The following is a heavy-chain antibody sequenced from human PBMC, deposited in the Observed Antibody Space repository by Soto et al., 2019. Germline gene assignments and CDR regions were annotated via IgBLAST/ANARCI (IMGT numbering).Heavy chain of an antibody. CDR1: GGTFSSYS. J-gene: IGHJ4*02. CDR2: IIPIFGTS. V-gene: IGHV1-69*01. CDR3: ARDGVRHSGGIDY. D-gene: IGHD2-8*01. Sequence: QVQPVQSGAEVKKPGASVKVSCTASGGTFSSYSINWVRQAPGQGLEWMGEIIPIFGTSNYVQKFKGRVTITADESTSTAHMELSSLRSEDSAVYYCARDGVRHSGGIDYWGQGTLVTVSS.